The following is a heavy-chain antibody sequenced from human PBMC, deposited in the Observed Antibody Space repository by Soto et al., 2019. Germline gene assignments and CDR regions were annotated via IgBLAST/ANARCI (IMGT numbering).Heavy chain of an antibody. CDR3: ARHDCSGGNCYSDKGYFDS. CDR1: GGSISSGGYS. D-gene: IGHD2-15*01. V-gene: IGHV4-30-2*03. J-gene: IGHJ4*02. CDR2: IYHSGST. Sequence: SETLSLTCAVSGGSISSGGYSWSWIRQPPGKGLEWIGYIYHSGSTYYNPSLKSRVTISVDASKNHFSLKLSSVTAADTAVYYCARHDCSGGNCYSDKGYFDSWGQGTLVTVSS.